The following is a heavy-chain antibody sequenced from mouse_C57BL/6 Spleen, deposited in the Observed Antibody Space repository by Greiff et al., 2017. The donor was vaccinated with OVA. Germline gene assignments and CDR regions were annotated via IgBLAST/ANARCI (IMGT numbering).Heavy chain of an antibody. CDR3: TAGLLGFAY. CDR2: IRLKSDNYAT. Sequence: EVQRVESGGGLVQPGGSMKLSCVASGFTFSNYWMNWVRQSPEKGLEWVAQIRLKSDNYATHYAESVKGRFTISRDDSKSSVYLQMNNLRAEDTGIYYCTAGLLGFAYWGQGTLVTVSA. CDR1: GFTFSNYW. D-gene: IGHD3-1*01. V-gene: IGHV6-3*01. J-gene: IGHJ3*01.